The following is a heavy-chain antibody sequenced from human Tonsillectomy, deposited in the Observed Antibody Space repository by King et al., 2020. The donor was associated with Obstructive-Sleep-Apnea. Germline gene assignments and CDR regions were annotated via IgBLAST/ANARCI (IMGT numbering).Heavy chain of an antibody. CDR2: VFWNDDK. V-gene: IGHV2-5*01. CDR3: AHRRDFVYHFDI. J-gene: IGHJ3*02. Sequence: TLKESGPTLVKPTQTLTLTCTFSGFSLSNGGVGVGWIRQPPGKALEWLALVFWNDDKRYSPSLKSRLTISKDTSKNQVVLTMTNMDPVDTATYYCAHRRDFVYHFDIWGQGTMVTVSS. CDR1: GFSLSNGGVG. D-gene: IGHD2-2*02.